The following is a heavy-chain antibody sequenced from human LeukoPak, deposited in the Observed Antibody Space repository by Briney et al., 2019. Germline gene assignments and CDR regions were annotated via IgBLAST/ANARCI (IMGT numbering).Heavy chain of an antibody. D-gene: IGHD6-19*01. CDR3: ARGSRGIAVAGRGGWFDP. V-gene: IGHV4-59*12. CDR1: GGSISSYY. Sequence: SETLSLTCTVSGGSISSYYWSWIRQPPGKGLEWIGYIYYSGSTNYNPSLKSRVTISVDTSKNQFSLKLSSVTAADTAVYYCARGSRGIAVAGRGGWFDPWGQGTLVTVSS. J-gene: IGHJ5*02. CDR2: IYYSGST.